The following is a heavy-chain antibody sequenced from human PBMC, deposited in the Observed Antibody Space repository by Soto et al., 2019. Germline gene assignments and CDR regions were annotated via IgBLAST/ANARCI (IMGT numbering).Heavy chain of an antibody. CDR3: ARGLGYCISTSCYARWFDP. D-gene: IGHD2-2*01. J-gene: IGHJ5*02. CDR2: ISYDGSNK. CDR1: GFTFSSYA. Sequence: QVQLVESGGGVVQPGRSLRLSCAASGFTFSSYAMHWVRQAPGKGLEWVAVISYDGSNKYYADSVKGRFTISRDNSXNXLXXQMNSLRAEDTAVYYCARGLGYCISTSCYARWFDPWGQGTLVTVSS. V-gene: IGHV3-30-3*01.